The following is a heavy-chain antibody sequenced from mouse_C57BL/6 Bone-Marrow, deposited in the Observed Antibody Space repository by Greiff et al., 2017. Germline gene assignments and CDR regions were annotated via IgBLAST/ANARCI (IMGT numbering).Heavy chain of an antibody. CDR2: IYPGSGST. CDR1: GYTFTSYW. V-gene: IGHV1-55*01. D-gene: IGHD2-12*01. J-gene: IGHJ2*01. Sequence: QVQLQQPGAELVKPGASVKMSCKASGYTFTSYWITWVKQRPGQGLEWIGDIYPGSGSTNYNEKFKSKATLTVDTSSSTAYMELNSLTSEDSAVYYCARGDYSLDYWGQGTTLTVSS. CDR3: ARGDYSLDY.